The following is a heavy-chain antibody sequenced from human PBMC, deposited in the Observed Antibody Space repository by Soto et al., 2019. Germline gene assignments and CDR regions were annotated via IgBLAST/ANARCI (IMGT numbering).Heavy chain of an antibody. Sequence: SETLSLTCTVSGGSLKSGGYYWSWIRQPPGKGLEWIGYIYHSGSTYYNPSLKSQVTISVDRSKNQFSLKLSSVTAADTAVYYCARVSGSYYYGMDVWGQGTTVTVSS. CDR3: ARVSGSYYYGMDV. J-gene: IGHJ6*02. V-gene: IGHV4-30-2*01. CDR2: IYHSGST. CDR1: GGSLKSGGYY. D-gene: IGHD1-26*01.